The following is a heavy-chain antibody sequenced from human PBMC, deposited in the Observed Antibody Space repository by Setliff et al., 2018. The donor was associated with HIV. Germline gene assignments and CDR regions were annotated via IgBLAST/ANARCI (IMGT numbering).Heavy chain of an antibody. J-gene: IGHJ1*01. D-gene: IGHD6-13*01. CDR2: MNPHSGDT. V-gene: IGHV1-8*02. CDR1: GYPFTSYE. CDR3: ARRTSSWYPAYFQL. Sequence: ASVKVSCKASGYPFTSYEINWVRQATGQGLGWMGWMNPHSGDTGYAHKFQGRVTMTRNNSISTAYMELSSLRSEDTAVYYCARRTSSWYPAYFQLWGLGTLVTVSS.